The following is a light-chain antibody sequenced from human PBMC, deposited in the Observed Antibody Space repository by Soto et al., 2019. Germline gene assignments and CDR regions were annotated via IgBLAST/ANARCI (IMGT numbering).Light chain of an antibody. CDR1: SSDVGGHNY. V-gene: IGLV2-14*01. J-gene: IGLJ1*01. CDR2: EVN. Sequence: QSVLTQPASVSGSPGQSITISCTGTSSDVGGHNYVSWYQQHPDKAPKLMIYEVNNRPSRVSNRFSGSKSGNTASLTISGLQAEDEADYYCSSYTSSSTLDVFGTGTKLTVL. CDR3: SSYTSSSTLDV.